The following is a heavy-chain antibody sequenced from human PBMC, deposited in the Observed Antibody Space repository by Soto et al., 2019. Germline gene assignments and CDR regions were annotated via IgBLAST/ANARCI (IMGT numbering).Heavy chain of an antibody. CDR1: GFTFSNAW. Sequence: GGSLRLSCAASGFTFSNAWMSWVRQAPGKGLEWVGRIKRKTDGGTTEYAAAVKGRFTISRDDSKNTLYLQMNSLKTEDTAVYYCNSGWNSDYWGQGTLVTVSS. J-gene: IGHJ4*02. CDR3: NSGWNSDY. V-gene: IGHV3-15*01. CDR2: IKRKTDGGTT. D-gene: IGHD1-7*01.